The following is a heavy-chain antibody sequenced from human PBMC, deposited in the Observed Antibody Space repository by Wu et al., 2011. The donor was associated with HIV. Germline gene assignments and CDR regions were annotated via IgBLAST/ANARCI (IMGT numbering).Heavy chain of an antibody. Sequence: QVQLVQSGAEVKKPGASVKVSCKASGYTFTSYDINWVRQATGQGLEWMGWMNPNSGNTGYAQNLQGRVTMTTDTSTSTAYMELRSLRSDDTAVYYCALHQGSKYFQFRGQGTLVSVSS. V-gene: IGHV1-8*02. CDR2: MNPNSGNT. J-gene: IGHJ1*01. CDR3: ALHQGSKYFQF. CDR1: GYTFTSYD. D-gene: IGHD2/OR15-2a*01.